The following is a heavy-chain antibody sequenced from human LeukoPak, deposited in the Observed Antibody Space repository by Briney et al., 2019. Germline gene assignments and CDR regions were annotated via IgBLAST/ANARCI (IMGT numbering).Heavy chain of an antibody. D-gene: IGHD3-22*01. J-gene: IGHJ4*02. CDR1: GFTFSSYA. V-gene: IGHV3-23*01. CDR2: ISGSGGST. CDR3: AKDSGLLYYYDSSAVGLFDY. Sequence: PGGSLRLSCAASGFTFSSYAMSWVRQAPGKGLEWVSAISGSGGSTYYADSVKGRFTISRDNSKNTLYLQMNSLRAEDTAVYYCAKDSGLLYYYDSSAVGLFDYWGQGTLVTVSS.